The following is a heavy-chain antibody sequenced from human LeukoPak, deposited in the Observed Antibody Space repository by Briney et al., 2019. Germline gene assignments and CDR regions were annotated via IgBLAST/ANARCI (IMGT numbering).Heavy chain of an antibody. CDR3: ARGLSGYASSLGY. V-gene: IGHV3-74*01. CDR1: GFTFSSYW. Sequence: GGSLRLSCAASGFTFSSYWMHWVRQAPGKGLVWVSRINSDGSSTSYADSLGGRFSISRDNAKKTLYLQMNSLRAEDTAVYYCARGLSGYASSLGYWGQGTLVTVSA. D-gene: IGHD6-6*01. CDR2: INSDGSST. J-gene: IGHJ4*02.